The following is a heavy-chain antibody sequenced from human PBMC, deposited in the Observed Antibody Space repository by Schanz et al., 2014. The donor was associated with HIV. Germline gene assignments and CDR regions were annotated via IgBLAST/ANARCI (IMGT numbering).Heavy chain of an antibody. Sequence: VQLLESGGGLEQPGGSLRLSCVASAFNFDSYGMHWVRQAPGKGLEWVAVMSYDGIRKNYADSVKGRFTISRDNSKNTLYLQMNSLRAEDTSVYYCARGFQGFDYWGQGTLVTVSS. CDR3: ARGFQGFDY. V-gene: IGHV3-30*03. CDR1: AFNFDSYG. CDR2: MSYDGIRK. J-gene: IGHJ4*02. D-gene: IGHD3-10*01.